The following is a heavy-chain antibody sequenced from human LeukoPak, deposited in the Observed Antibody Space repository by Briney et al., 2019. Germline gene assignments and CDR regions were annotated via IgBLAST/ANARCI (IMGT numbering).Heavy chain of an antibody. V-gene: IGHV1-18*01. D-gene: IGHD4-23*01. CDR2: ISAYNGNT. CDR1: GYTFTGYG. J-gene: IGHJ4*02. CDR3: ARVDDYGGNFHY. Sequence: ASVKVSCKASGYTFTGYGISWVRQAPGQGLEWMGWISAYNGNTNYAQKLQGRVTMTTDTSTSTAYMELRSLRSDDTAVYYCARVDDYGGNFHYWGQGTLVTVSS.